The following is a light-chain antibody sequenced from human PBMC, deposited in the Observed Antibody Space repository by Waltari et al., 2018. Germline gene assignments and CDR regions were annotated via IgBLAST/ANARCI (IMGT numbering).Light chain of an antibody. Sequence: QSVLTQPPSASGTPGQRVTISCSGSSSNIGSNTVNWYQQLPGTAPKLLIYSNNQRPSGVPGRFPGSKSCTSASLAISGLQSEDEADYYCAAWDDSLNGQVFGTGTKVTVL. J-gene: IGLJ1*01. CDR2: SNN. CDR1: SSNIGSNT. CDR3: AAWDDSLNGQV. V-gene: IGLV1-44*01.